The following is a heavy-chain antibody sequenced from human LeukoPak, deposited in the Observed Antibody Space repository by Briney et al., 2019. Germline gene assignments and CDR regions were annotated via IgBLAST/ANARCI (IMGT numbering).Heavy chain of an antibody. J-gene: IGHJ4*02. Sequence: SGGSLRLSCAGYGFTFSSYWMNWVRQAPGKGLEWVANINQDGSEICYADSVKGRFTLSRDNAENSVYLQMSNLRAEETAVYYCATLNWGNLDYWGQGTLVTVSS. CDR3: ATLNWGNLDY. V-gene: IGHV3-7*01. CDR1: GFTFSSYW. CDR2: INQDGSEI. D-gene: IGHD3-16*01.